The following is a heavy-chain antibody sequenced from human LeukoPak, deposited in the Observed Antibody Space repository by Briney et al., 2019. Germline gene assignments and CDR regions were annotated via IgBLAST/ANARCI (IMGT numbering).Heavy chain of an antibody. CDR2: IYYNGST. D-gene: IGHD1-26*01. J-gene: IGHJ4*02. CDR1: GGSISSSSYY. V-gene: IGHV4-39*07. CDR3: ARDRGRELGY. Sequence: PSETLSLTCTVSGGSISSSSYYWGWIRQPPGKGLEWIGSIYYNGSTYYNPSLKSRVTISVDTSKNQFSLKLSSVTAADTAVYYCARDRGRELGYWGQGTLVTVSS.